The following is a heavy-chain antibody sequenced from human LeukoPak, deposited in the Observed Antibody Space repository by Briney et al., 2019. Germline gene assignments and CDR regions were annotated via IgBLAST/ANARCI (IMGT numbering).Heavy chain of an antibody. J-gene: IGHJ6*02. D-gene: IGHD2-2*01. CDR3: ARSLPDQLEGMDV. V-gene: IGHV6-1*01. Sequence: SQTLSLTCAISGDSVSGNRATWNWLRQSPSRGLEWLGRIYYRSKWYADYAVSVKGRITINPDTSKNQFSLLLNSVTAADTAVYYCARSLPDQLEGMDVWGQGTTVTVSS. CDR1: GDSVSGNRAT. CDR2: IYYRSKWYA.